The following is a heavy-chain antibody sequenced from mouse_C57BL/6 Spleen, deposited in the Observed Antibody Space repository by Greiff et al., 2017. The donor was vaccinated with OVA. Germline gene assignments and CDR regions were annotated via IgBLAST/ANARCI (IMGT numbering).Heavy chain of an antibody. CDR1: GYSFTGYY. J-gene: IGHJ4*01. CDR3: ASRRGVAMDY. V-gene: IGHV1-42*01. CDR2: INPSTGGT. Sequence: VQLQQSGPELVKPGASVKISCKASGYSFTGYYMNWVKQSPEKSLEWIGEINPSTGGTTYNQKFKAKATLTVDKSSSTAYMQLKSLTSEDSAVYYCASRRGVAMDYWGQGTSVTVSS.